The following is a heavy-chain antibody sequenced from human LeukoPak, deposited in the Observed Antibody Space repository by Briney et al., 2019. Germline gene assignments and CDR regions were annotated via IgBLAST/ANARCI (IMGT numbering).Heavy chain of an antibody. D-gene: IGHD2-2*01. V-gene: IGHV3-23*01. CDR1: GFSFSGYD. CDR2: ISGSGGST. CDR3: AREERYCSSTSCSYYLDY. Sequence: PGGSLRLSCATSGFSFSGYDMSWVRQAPGKGLEWVSAISGSGGSTYYADSVKGRFTISRDNSKNTLYLQMNSLRAEDTAVYYCAREERYCSSTSCSYYLDYWGQGTLVTVSS. J-gene: IGHJ4*02.